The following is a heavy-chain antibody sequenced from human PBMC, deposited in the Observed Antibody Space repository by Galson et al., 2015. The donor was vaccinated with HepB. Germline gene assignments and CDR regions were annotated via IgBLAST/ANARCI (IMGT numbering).Heavy chain of an antibody. CDR3: ARGSGLQLRPLGPSGVKGPFDY. V-gene: IGHV3-30*04. D-gene: IGHD5-24*01. Sequence: SLRLSCAASGFTFINHAMHWVRQAPGKGLEWVAVVSYDGSTKYYADSVKGRFTISRDNSKDTVYLQMNSQRVEDTAMYYCARGSGLQLRPLGPSGVKGPFDYWGQGTLVTVSS. J-gene: IGHJ4*02. CDR2: VSYDGSTK. CDR1: GFTFINHA.